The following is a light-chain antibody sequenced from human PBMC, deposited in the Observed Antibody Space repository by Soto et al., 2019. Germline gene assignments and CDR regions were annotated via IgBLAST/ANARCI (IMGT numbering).Light chain of an antibody. CDR3: QQYYSTLT. CDR1: QTVLYSSNNKNY. V-gene: IGKV4-1*01. CDR2: WAS. J-gene: IGKJ4*01. Sequence: DIVMTQSPDSLAVSLGERATINCKSSQTVLYSSNNKNYLAWYQHKPGQPPKLLIYWASTRESGVPDRFSGSGSGADFTLTISSLQAEDVAVYYCQQYYSTLTFGGGTKVESK.